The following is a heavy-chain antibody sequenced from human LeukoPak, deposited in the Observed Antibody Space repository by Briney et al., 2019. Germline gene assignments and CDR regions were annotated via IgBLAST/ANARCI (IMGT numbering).Heavy chain of an antibody. J-gene: IGHJ6*03. CDR2: IYTSGST. CDR1: GGSISSYY. Sequence: SETLSLTCTVSGGSISSYYWSWIRQPPGKGLEWIGYIYTSGSTNYNPSLKSRVTISVDTSKNQSSLKLSSVTAADTAVYYCARLGGSYGYYYMDVWGKGTTVTVSS. V-gene: IGHV4-4*09. D-gene: IGHD3-16*01. CDR3: ARLGGSYGYYYMDV.